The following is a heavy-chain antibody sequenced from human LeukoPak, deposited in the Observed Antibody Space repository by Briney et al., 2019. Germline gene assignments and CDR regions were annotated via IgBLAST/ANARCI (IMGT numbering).Heavy chain of an antibody. CDR1: GGSISSGGYY. V-gene: IGHV4-30-2*01. CDR3: ARDGPTYSSSHLDP. Sequence: PSQTLSLTCTVSGGSISSGGYYWSWIRQPPGKGLEWIGYIYHSGSTYYNPSLKSRVTISVDRSKNQFSLKLSSVTAADTAVYYCARDGPTYSSSHLDPWGQGTLVTVSS. D-gene: IGHD6-13*01. CDR2: IYHSGST. J-gene: IGHJ5*02.